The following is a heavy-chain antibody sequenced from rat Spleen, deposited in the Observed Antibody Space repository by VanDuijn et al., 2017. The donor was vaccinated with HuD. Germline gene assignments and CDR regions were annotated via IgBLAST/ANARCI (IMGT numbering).Heavy chain of an antibody. V-gene: IGHV5-20*01. CDR3: AKEGYDGYAWFVY. CDR1: GFTFSNFA. Sequence: EVQLVESGGGLVQPGWSMKLSCAASGFTFSNFAMAWVRLAPTKGLEWVASISYDGGNTYYRDSVKGRFTISRDNAKSSLYLQMDSLRSEDTSTYYCAKEGYDGYAWFVYWGQGTLVTVSS. J-gene: IGHJ3*01. CDR2: ISYDGGNT. D-gene: IGHD1-12*03.